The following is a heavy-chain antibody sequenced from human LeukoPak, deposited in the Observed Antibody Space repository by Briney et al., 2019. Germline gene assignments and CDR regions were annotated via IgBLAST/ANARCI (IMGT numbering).Heavy chain of an antibody. CDR3: ASLPQSIAAAGTDWFDL. V-gene: IGHV1-69*05. CDR1: GGTFSSYA. Sequence: SVKVSCKASGGTFSSYAISWVRQAPGQGLEWMGGIIPIFGTANYAQKFQGRVTITTDKSTSTAYMELSSLRSEDTAVYYCASLPQSIAAAGTDWFDLWGRGTLVTVSS. CDR2: IIPIFGTA. D-gene: IGHD6-13*01. J-gene: IGHJ2*01.